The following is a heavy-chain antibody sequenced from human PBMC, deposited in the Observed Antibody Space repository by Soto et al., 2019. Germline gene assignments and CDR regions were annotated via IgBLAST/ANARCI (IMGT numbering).Heavy chain of an antibody. CDR1: GGSISSYY. CDR3: ARSRTTVTPSGFQH. Sequence: SETLSLTCPVAGGSISSYYWSWIRPPPGKGLEWIGYIYYSGSTNYNPPLKSRVTISVDTSKNQFSLKLSSVTAADTAVYYCARSRTTVTPSGFQHWGQGTLVTVSS. D-gene: IGHD4-17*01. V-gene: IGHV4-59*01. J-gene: IGHJ1*01. CDR2: IYYSGST.